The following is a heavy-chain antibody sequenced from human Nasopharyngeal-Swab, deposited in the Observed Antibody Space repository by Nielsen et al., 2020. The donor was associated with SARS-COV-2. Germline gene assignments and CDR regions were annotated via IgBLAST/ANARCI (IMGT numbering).Heavy chain of an antibody. CDR2: IDWDDDK. D-gene: IGHD1-26*01. CDR3: AHRRGVWGYFDY. V-gene: IGHV2-70*12. J-gene: IGHJ4*02. CDR1: GFSLSTSGMC. Sequence: SGPTLVKPTQTLTLTCTFSGFSLSTSGMCVSWIRQPPGKALEWLARIDWDDDKYYSTSLRTRLTISKDTSKNQVVLTMTNMDPVDTATYYCAHRRGVWGYFDYWGQGTLVTVSS.